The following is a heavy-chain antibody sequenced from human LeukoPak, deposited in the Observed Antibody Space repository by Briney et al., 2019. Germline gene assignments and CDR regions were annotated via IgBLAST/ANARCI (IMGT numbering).Heavy chain of an antibody. CDR2: IHTSGST. V-gene: IGHV4-4*07. CDR1: GGSISSYY. Sequence: SETLSLTCTVSGGSISSYYWSWIRQPAGKGLEWIGRIHTSGSTNYNPSLKSRVTMSVDTSKNQFSLKLSSVTAADTAVYYCAREADRYDFWSGYYSWFDYWGQGTLVTVSS. D-gene: IGHD3-3*01. J-gene: IGHJ4*02. CDR3: AREADRYDFWSGYYSWFDY.